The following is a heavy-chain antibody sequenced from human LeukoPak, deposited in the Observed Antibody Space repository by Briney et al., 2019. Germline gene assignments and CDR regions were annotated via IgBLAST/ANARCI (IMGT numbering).Heavy chain of an antibody. CDR2: TSYDGRND. V-gene: IGHV3-30*04. J-gene: IGHJ3*01. CDR1: GFTFSSYA. D-gene: IGHD2-2*01. Sequence: GSLRLSCAASGFTFSSYAIHWVRQAPGKGLEWVAVTSYDGRNDYYGDSVKGRFTVFRDNSKSTVFAQINSLRADDTAVYYCARVGGDCITTSCYFGHAFDLWGQGTLVTVSP. CDR3: ARVGGDCITTSCYFGHAFDL.